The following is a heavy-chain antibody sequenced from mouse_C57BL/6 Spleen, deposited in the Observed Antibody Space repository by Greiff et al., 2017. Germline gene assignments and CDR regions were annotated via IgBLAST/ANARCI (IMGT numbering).Heavy chain of an antibody. Sequence: VQLQQSGAELVKPGASVKMSCKASGYTFTSYWITWVKQRPGPGLEWIGDIYPGSGSTNYNEKFKSKATLTVDTSSSTAYMQLSSLTSEDSAVYYCASYGNYYCYAMDYWGQGTSVTVSS. CDR2: IYPGSGST. D-gene: IGHD2-1*01. V-gene: IGHV1-55*01. CDR1: GYTFTSYW. J-gene: IGHJ4*01. CDR3: ASYGNYYCYAMDY.